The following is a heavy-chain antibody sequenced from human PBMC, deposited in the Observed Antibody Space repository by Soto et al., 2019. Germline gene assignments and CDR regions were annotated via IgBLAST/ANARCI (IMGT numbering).Heavy chain of an antibody. CDR1: GGSISSGGYY. Sequence: QVQLQESGPGLVKPSQTLSLTCTVSGGSISSGGYYWSWIRQHPGKGLEWIGYIYYSGSTYYNPSLKSRVTISVDTSKNQFSLKLSSVTAADTAVYCCARGFFKLAYYFDYWGQGTLVTVSS. CDR3: ARGFFKLAYYFDY. CDR2: IYYSGST. V-gene: IGHV4-31*03. J-gene: IGHJ4*02. D-gene: IGHD1-26*01.